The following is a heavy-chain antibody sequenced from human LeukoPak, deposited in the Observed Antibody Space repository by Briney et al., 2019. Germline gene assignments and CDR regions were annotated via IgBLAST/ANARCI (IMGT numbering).Heavy chain of an antibody. V-gene: IGHV3-48*01. Sequence: GGSLRLSCAASGFTFSSYSMNWVRQAPGKGLEWVSYISSSSSTIYYADSVKGRFTISRDNSKNTLYLQMNSLRAEDTAVYYCAKHHSIAARPNWFDPWGQGTLVTVSS. CDR3: AKHHSIAARPNWFDP. J-gene: IGHJ5*02. CDR1: GFTFSSYS. CDR2: ISSSSSTI. D-gene: IGHD6-6*01.